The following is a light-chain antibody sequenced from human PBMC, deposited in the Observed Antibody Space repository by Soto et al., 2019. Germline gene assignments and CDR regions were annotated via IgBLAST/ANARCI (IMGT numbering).Light chain of an antibody. CDR3: QNYNSAPIT. V-gene: IGKV1-27*01. J-gene: IGKJ5*01. Sequence: DIQLTQSPSTLSASVGDRVTITCRASQDISNYLACFQQTVPNVLICAASTLQSGVPSRFSGCGSGTDFTLTITGLQPEDVATDYCQNYNSAPITFGQGTRLEIK. CDR2: AAS. CDR1: QDISNY.